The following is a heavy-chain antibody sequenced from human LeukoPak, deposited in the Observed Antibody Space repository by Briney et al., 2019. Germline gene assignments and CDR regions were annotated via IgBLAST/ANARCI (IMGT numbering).Heavy chain of an antibody. V-gene: IGHV3-33*01. CDR3: ARADLEYSSSIDNWFDP. D-gene: IGHD6-13*01. CDR1: GFTFSSSG. J-gene: IGHJ5*02. CDR2: IWYDGSNK. Sequence: PGGSLRLSCAASGFTFSSSGMHWVRQAPGKGLEWVAVIWYDGSNKYYADSVKGRFTISRDNSKNTLYLQMNSLRAEDTAVYYCARADLEYSSSIDNWFDPWGQGTLVTVSS.